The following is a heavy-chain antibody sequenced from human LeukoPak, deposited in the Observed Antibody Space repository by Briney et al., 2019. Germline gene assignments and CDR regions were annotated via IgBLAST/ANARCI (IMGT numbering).Heavy chain of an antibody. D-gene: IGHD3-3*01. Sequence: PGGSLRLSCAASGFTLSSYWMNWVRLAPGKGLEWVASIKQDGSEKYYVDSVRGRLTISRDNAKNTLYLQMNSLRAEDTAVYYCARGGIFGVVITLFDYWGQGTLVTVSS. CDR2: IKQDGSEK. J-gene: IGHJ4*02. V-gene: IGHV3-7*01. CDR3: ARGGIFGVVITLFDY. CDR1: GFTLSSYW.